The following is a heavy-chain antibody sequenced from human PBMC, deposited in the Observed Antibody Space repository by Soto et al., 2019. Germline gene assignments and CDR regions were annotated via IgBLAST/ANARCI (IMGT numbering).Heavy chain of an antibody. CDR2: INAGNGNT. D-gene: IGHD3-9*01. CDR3: ARSYDIVTGFLGRWYGMDV. J-gene: IGHJ6*02. CDR1: GYTFTTYV. Sequence: ASVKVSCKASGYTFTTYVMHWVRQAPGQRLEWMGWINAGNGNTKYSQKFQGRVTVTRDTSASTAYMELSSLRSEDTAVYYCARSYDIVTGFLGRWYGMDVWGQGTTVTVPS. V-gene: IGHV1-3*01.